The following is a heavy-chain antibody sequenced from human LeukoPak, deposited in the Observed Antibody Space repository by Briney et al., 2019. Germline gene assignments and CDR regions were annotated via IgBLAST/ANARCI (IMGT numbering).Heavy chain of an antibody. CDR3: ATDLRYYYGSGSYN. CDR1: GYTLTVLS. CDR2: FDPEDGET. D-gene: IGHD3-10*01. J-gene: IGHJ4*02. V-gene: IGHV1-24*01. Sequence: ASVKVCCKVSGYTLTVLSMHWVRQAPGKGLEWMGGFDPEDGETIYAQKIQGRVTMTEDTSTDTAYMELSSLRSEDTAVYYCATDLRYYYGSGSYNWGQGTLVTVSS.